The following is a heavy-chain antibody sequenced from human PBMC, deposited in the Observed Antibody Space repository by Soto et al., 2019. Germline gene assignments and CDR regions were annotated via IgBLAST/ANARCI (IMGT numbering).Heavy chain of an antibody. V-gene: IGHV5-51*01. Sequence: GESLKISCKGSGYSFTRYWLGWVRQMTGKGPEWMGTIYPRPSAPKYRPSFQGQITISADKFISTAYLQWSSRKASYTAMYYCARQTCYYDSSGYYPGYYYCYGMDVWGQGTTVTVSS. J-gene: IGHJ6*02. CDR1: GYSFTRYW. D-gene: IGHD3-22*01. CDR2: IYPRPSAP. CDR3: ARQTCYYDSSGYYPGYYYCYGMDV.